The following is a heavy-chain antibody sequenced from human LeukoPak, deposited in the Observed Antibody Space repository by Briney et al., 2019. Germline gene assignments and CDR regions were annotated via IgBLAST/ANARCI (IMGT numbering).Heavy chain of an antibody. Sequence: SETLSLTCTVSGGSISSYYWSWIRQPPGKGLEWIGYIYYSGSTYYNPSLKSRVTISVDTSKNQFSLKLSSVTAADTAVYYCARVNYDSSGYYYGGLKYYFDYWGQGTLVTVSS. CDR2: IYYSGST. D-gene: IGHD3-22*01. V-gene: IGHV4-59*12. CDR1: GGSISSYY. J-gene: IGHJ4*02. CDR3: ARVNYDSSGYYYGGLKYYFDY.